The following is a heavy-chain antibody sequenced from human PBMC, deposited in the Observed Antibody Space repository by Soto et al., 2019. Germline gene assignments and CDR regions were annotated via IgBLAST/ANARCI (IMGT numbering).Heavy chain of an antibody. CDR3: TTVGYRDYGLALAV. D-gene: IGHD4-17*01. J-gene: IGHJ3*01. Sequence: EVRLVESGGGLVKPGGSLRLSCAASGFTFSNAWMSWVRQAPGKGLEWVGRIKSQTDGGTTHYAAPVKARFTISRDDSRNPLYLQMSSLKTDATAMYYCTTVGYRDYGLALAVWGQGTLATVSS. CDR1: GFTFSNAW. V-gene: IGHV3-15*01. CDR2: IKSQTDGGTT.